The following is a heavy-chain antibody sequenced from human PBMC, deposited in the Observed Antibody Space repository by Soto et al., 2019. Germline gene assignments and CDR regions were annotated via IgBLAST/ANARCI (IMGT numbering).Heavy chain of an antibody. D-gene: IGHD2-2*01. Sequence: SGPTLVNPTQTLTLTCTFSGFSLSSIGVGVGWIRQPPGKDLEWLGILYWDDDKHYSPSLKSRISIAKDTSNDQVVLTLTNMDPVDTATYYCAHTIVVVPTAHDAFDVWGQGTIVTVSS. J-gene: IGHJ3*01. V-gene: IGHV2-5*02. CDR1: GFSLSSIGVG. CDR3: AHTIVVVPTAHDAFDV. CDR2: LYWDDDK.